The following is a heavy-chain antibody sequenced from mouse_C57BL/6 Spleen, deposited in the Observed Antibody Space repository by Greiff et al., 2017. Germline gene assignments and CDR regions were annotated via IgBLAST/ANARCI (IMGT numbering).Heavy chain of an antibody. CDR2: IDPSDSYT. CDR1: GYTFTSYW. V-gene: IGHV1-50*01. J-gene: IGHJ2*01. Sequence: QVQLQQSGAELVKPGASVKLSCKASGYTFTSYWMQWVKQRPGQGLEWIGEIDPSDSYTNYNQKFKGKATLTVDTSSSTAYMQLSSLTSEDSAVYYCARGGYYGNWDFDYWGQGTTLTVSS. CDR3: ARGGYYGNWDFDY. D-gene: IGHD2-1*01.